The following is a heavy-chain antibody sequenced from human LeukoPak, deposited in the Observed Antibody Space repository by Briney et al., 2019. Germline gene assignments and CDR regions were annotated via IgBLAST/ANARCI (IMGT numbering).Heavy chain of an antibody. CDR2: IYYSGST. J-gene: IGHJ4*02. D-gene: IGHD3-3*01. CDR1: GGSISSYY. V-gene: IGHV4-59*01. Sequence: SETLSLTCTVSGGSISSYYWSWIRQPPGKGLEWIGDIYYSGSTNYNPSLKSRVTISVDTSKNQFSLKLSSVTAADTAVYYCARDTFWSGYFDYWGQGTLVTVSS. CDR3: ARDTFWSGYFDY.